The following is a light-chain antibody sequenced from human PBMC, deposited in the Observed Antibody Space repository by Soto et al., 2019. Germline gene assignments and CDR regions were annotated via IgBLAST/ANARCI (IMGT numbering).Light chain of an antibody. CDR3: QQGNSLSLT. V-gene: IGKV1-39*01. J-gene: IGKJ4*01. CDR1: QSISSY. CDR2: AAS. Sequence: DIQMTQSPSSLSTSLGDRVTLTWQASQSISSYLNWYQQKPGKAPKLLSYAASILQSGVPPRFGGSGSGTDFTLTISSLQPEDFETYYCQQGNSLSLTFGGGTKVDI.